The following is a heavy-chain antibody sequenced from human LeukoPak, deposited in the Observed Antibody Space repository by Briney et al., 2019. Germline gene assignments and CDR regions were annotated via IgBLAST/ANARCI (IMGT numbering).Heavy chain of an antibody. Sequence: PSETLSLTCAVYGGSFSGYYWSWIRQPPGKGLEWIGEINHSGSTNYNPSLKSRVTTSVDTSKNQFSLKLSSVTAADTAVYYCARGFDRYSYGYLYGMDVWGQGTTVTVSS. CDR3: ARGFDRYSYGYLYGMDV. CDR2: INHSGST. D-gene: IGHD5-18*01. V-gene: IGHV4-34*01. CDR1: GGSFSGYY. J-gene: IGHJ6*02.